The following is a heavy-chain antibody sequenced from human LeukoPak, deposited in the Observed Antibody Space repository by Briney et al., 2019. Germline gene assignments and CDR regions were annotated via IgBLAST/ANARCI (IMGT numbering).Heavy chain of an antibody. CDR2: IIPIFGTA. CDR1: SYTFTGYY. Sequence: SVKVSCKASSYTFTGYYIHWVRQAPGQGLEWMGGIIPIFGTANYAQKFQGRVTITADKSTSTAYMELSSLRSEDTAVYYCARVQGIAAAGTEWFDPWGQGTLVTVSS. CDR3: ARVQGIAAAGTEWFDP. V-gene: IGHV1-69*06. D-gene: IGHD6-13*01. J-gene: IGHJ5*02.